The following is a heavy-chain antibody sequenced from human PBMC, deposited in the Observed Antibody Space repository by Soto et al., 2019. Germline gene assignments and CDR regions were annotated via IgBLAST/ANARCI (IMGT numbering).Heavy chain of an antibody. V-gene: IGHV1-8*01. D-gene: IGHD4-17*01. CDR1: GYTFTSYD. CDR2: MNPNSGNT. CDR3: ARGSTVTNAEYCQH. Sequence: QVPLVQSGAEVKKPGASVKVSCKASGYTFTSYDINWVRQATGQGLEWMGWMNPNSGNTGYAQKFQGRVTMTRNTSISTAYMELSSLRSEDAAVYYCARGSTVTNAEYCQHWGQGTLVTVSS. J-gene: IGHJ1*01.